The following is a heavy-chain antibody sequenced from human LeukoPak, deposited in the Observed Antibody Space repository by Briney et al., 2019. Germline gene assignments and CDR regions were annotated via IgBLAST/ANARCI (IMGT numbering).Heavy chain of an antibody. CDR2: INHSGST. CDR3: ARRRGLWFGESDLGY. D-gene: IGHD3-10*01. Sequence: SETLSLTCAVYGGSFSGYYWSWIRQPPGKGLEWIGEINHSGSTNYNPSLKSRVTISVDTSKNQFSLKLSSVTAADTAVYHCARRRGLWFGESDLGYWGQGTLVTVSS. J-gene: IGHJ4*02. CDR1: GGSFSGYY. V-gene: IGHV4-34*01.